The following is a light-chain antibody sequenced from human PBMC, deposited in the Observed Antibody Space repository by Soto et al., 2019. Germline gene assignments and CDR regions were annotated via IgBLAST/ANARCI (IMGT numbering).Light chain of an antibody. CDR3: SSYTSSSTSYV. V-gene: IGLV2-14*01. CDR2: DVS. J-gene: IGLJ1*01. CDR1: SSDVGGYNY. Sequence: QSALTQPASVSGAPGQSITISCTGTSSDVGGYNYSSWYQQQPGKAPKLMIYDVSNRPSGVSNRFSGSKSGNTASLTISGLQAEDESDYYCSSYTSSSTSYVFGTGTKVTVL.